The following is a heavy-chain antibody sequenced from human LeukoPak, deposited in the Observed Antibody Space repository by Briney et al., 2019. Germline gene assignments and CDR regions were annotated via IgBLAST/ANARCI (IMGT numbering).Heavy chain of an antibody. CDR2: ISSSSSYI. Sequence: GGSLSFSCAGSGFTCRSYTMTWDRQAQGKGRKWISSISSSSSYIYYAESVKCRFTHSRDNSKNTLYLQMHSLRAEDTAVDFCARRAGAYSQTYDDWGQGTLVTVSS. J-gene: IGHJ4*02. CDR3: ARRAGAYSQTYDD. D-gene: IGHD4/OR15-4a*01. CDR1: GFTCRSYT. V-gene: IGHV3-21*04.